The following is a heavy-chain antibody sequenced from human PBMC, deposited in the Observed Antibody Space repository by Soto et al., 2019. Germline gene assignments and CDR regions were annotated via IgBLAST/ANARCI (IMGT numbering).Heavy chain of an antibody. Sequence: PSHTLSLTCAISGYSVSRISAVWNLIRQSPSRGLEWLGRTYYTSKWNNYYAVSVKSRITINADTSKNQFSLQLNSVTPEDTALYYCARSVSGTGTEFDPWGQGTPVTVS. J-gene: IGHJ5*02. CDR1: GYSVSRISAV. D-gene: IGHD6-19*01. CDR2: TYYTSKWNN. V-gene: IGHV6-1*01. CDR3: ARSVSGTGTEFDP.